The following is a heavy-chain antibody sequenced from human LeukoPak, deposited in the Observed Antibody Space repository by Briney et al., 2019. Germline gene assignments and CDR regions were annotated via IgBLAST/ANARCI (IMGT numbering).Heavy chain of an antibody. D-gene: IGHD3-10*01. Sequence: GGSLRLSCAASGFIFSNYAMSWVRQAPGKGLEWVSAFSGDGANTYYTDSVKGRFPISKDNSKSTLSLQMNSLSAEDTAIYYCAKDLGAGGGSVFNYWGQGALVTVSS. CDR1: GFIFSNYA. CDR2: FSGDGANT. V-gene: IGHV3-23*01. J-gene: IGHJ4*02. CDR3: AKDLGAGGGSVFNY.